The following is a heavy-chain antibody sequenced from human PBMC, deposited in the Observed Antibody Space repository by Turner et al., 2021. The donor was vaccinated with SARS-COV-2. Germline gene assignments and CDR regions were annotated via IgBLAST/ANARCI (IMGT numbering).Heavy chain of an antibody. CDR3: ADGRIAVAATGYNWFDP. CDR2: SSGFNGNT. D-gene: IGHD6-19*01. CDR1: GYTFTSYG. Sequence: GSTGKKPGASVKVSCKASGYTFTSYGISWVRQAPGQGLEWMGWSSGFNGNTNYAQKLQGRVTMTTDTSTSTDYMELRSLRSDDTAVDYCADGRIAVAATGYNWFDPWGQGTLVTVSS. J-gene: IGHJ5*02. V-gene: IGHV1-18*01.